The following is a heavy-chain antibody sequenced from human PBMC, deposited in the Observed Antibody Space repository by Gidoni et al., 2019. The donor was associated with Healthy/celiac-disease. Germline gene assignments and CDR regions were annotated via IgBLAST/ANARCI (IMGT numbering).Heavy chain of an antibody. V-gene: IGHV1-46*03. CDR1: GYTFTSYY. J-gene: IGHJ3*02. CDR2: INPSGGST. Sequence: QVQLVQSGAEVKKPGASVKVSCKASGYTFTSYYMHWVRQAPGQGLEWMGIINPSGGSTSYAQKFQGRVTMTRDTSTSTVYMELSSLRSEDTAVYYCASSFYDSSGYYQLGAFDIWGQGTMVTVSS. CDR3: ASSFYDSSGYYQLGAFDI. D-gene: IGHD3-22*01.